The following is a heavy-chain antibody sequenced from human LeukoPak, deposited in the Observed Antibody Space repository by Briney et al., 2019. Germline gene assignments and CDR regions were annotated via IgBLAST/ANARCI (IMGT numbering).Heavy chain of an antibody. D-gene: IGHD2-2*01. V-gene: IGHV3-30-3*01. CDR3: ARECRTKVPAALCYFDY. CDR2: ISYDGSNK. CDR1: GFTFSSYA. J-gene: IGHJ4*02. Sequence: GRSLRLSCAASGFTFSSYAMHWVRQAPGKGLEWVAVISYDGSNKYYADSVKGRFTISRDNSKNTLYLQMNSLRAGDTAVYYCARECRTKVPAALCYFDYWGQGTLVTVSS.